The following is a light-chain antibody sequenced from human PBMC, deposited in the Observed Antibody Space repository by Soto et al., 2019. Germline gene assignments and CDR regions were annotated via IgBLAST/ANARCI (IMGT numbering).Light chain of an antibody. CDR1: QSVSSS. Sequence: EIVLTQSPAILSLSPGERPTLSCRASQSVSSSLAWYQQKPGQAPRLLIYDTSNRATDIPPRFSGSGSGTDFTLTINSLEPEDFAVYYCQQRTNSRITFGQGTRLDIK. J-gene: IGKJ5*01. CDR3: QQRTNSRIT. CDR2: DTS. V-gene: IGKV3-11*01.